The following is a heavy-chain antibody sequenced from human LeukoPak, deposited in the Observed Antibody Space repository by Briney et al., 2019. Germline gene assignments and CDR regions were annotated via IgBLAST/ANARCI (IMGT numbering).Heavy chain of an antibody. V-gene: IGHV3-30*12. CDR2: IWSDGTNT. J-gene: IGHJ4*01. CDR1: GFIFSRYG. CDR3: ARDAQRGFDYSNSLRY. Sequence: GGSLRLSCAASGFIFSRYGMHWVRQAPGKGLEWVAGIWSDGTNTFYAGSVKGRFTISRDNAQNTVFLQMSSLRVEDTAMYYCARDAQRGFDYSNSLRYWGHGTLVTVSS. D-gene: IGHD4-11*01.